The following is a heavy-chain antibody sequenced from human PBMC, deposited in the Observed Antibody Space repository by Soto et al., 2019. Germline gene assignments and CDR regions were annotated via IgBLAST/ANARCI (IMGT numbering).Heavy chain of an antibody. CDR1: GYNFTSHY. CDR3: AREYCGGDCVSDY. J-gene: IGHJ4*02. CDR2: INPNSHST. Sequence: QVQLVQSRAEVKKPGASVKVSCKASGYNFTSHYLQWVRQVPGQGLEWMGIINPNSHSTTYAQKFQDRVTMTSDTSSNTVYMELSSLRSEDTAVYYCAREYCGGDCVSDYWGQGTLVTVSS. D-gene: IGHD2-21*02. V-gene: IGHV1-46*01.